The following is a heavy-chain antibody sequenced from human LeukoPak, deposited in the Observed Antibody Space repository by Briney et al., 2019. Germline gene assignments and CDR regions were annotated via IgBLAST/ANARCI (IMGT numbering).Heavy chain of an antibody. Sequence: PSETLSLTCTVSGYSISSGYYWGWIRQPPGKGLEWIGSIYHSGSTSYNPSLKSRVTISVDTSKNQFSLKLTSVTAADTAVYYCARELWMAAAGTMAFDYWGQGTLVAVSS. J-gene: IGHJ4*02. V-gene: IGHV4-38-2*02. D-gene: IGHD6-13*01. CDR3: ARELWMAAAGTMAFDY. CDR2: IYHSGST. CDR1: GYSISSGYY.